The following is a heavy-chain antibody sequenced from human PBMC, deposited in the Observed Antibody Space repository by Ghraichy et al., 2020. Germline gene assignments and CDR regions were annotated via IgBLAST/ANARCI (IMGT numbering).Heavy chain of an antibody. Sequence: TLSLTCTVSGGSVNSGSYYWSWIRQPPGKGLEWIGYIYYSGSTNYNPSLKSRVTISVDTSKNQFSLKLSSVTAADTAVYYCARGDRYGSGSYYNNPFDYWGQGTLVTVSS. CDR3: ARGDRYGSGSYYNNPFDY. V-gene: IGHV4-61*01. D-gene: IGHD3-10*01. CDR1: GGSVNSGSYY. J-gene: IGHJ4*02. CDR2: IYYSGST.